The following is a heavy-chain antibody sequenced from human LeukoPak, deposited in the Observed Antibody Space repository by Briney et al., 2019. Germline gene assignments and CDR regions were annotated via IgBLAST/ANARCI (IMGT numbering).Heavy chain of an antibody. CDR3: AREGEDSSSLNDY. CDR2: IKQDGSEK. Sequence: GGSLRLSCAASGFTFSSYWMSWVRQAPGKGLEWVANIKQDGSEKYYVDSVKGRFTISRDNAKNSLYLQMNSMRAEDTAVYYCAREGEDSSSLNDYWGQGTLVTVSS. J-gene: IGHJ4*02. D-gene: IGHD6-6*01. CDR1: GFTFSSYW. V-gene: IGHV3-7*01.